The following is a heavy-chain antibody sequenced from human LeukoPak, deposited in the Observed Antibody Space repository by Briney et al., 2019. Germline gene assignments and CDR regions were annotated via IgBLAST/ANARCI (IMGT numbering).Heavy chain of an antibody. Sequence: GGSLRLSCAASGFTFSNYAMHWVRQASGKGLEWVATISDAARNQYYAASVKGRFSISRDNSKNTLFLQMNSLRPEDTAVYYCARSTGDFDHWGQGTLVTVSS. CDR3: ARSTGDFDH. J-gene: IGHJ4*02. D-gene: IGHD3-9*01. V-gene: IGHV3-30*04. CDR2: ISDAARNQ. CDR1: GFTFSNYA.